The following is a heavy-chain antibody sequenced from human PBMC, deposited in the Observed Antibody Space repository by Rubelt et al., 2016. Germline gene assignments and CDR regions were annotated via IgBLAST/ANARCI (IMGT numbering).Heavy chain of an antibody. D-gene: IGHD4-17*01. CDR1: GFSFSRYW. V-gene: IGHV3-7*01. CDR2: INQDGGEK. CDR3: ARYDYDDSGACDI. J-gene: IGHJ3*02. Sequence: PASGFSFSRYWMSWVRQAPGKGLEWVANINQDGGEKYYVDSVEGRFTISRDNAKNSLDLHVHSLRAEDRAVYYGARYDYDDSGACDIWGQGTMVTVSS.